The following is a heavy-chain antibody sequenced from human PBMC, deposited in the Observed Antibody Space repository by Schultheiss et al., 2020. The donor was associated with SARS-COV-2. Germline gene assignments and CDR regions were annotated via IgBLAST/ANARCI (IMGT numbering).Heavy chain of an antibody. Sequence: GGSLRLSCAASGFTFSSYAMHWVRQAPGKGLEYVSAISSNGGSTYYADSVKGRFTISRDNSKNTLYLQMNSLRAEDTAVYYCARDTDFWSGMGWGMDVWGQGTTVTVSS. CDR1: GFTFSSYA. J-gene: IGHJ6*02. CDR3: ARDTDFWSGMGWGMDV. V-gene: IGHV3-64*04. D-gene: IGHD3-3*01. CDR2: ISSNGGST.